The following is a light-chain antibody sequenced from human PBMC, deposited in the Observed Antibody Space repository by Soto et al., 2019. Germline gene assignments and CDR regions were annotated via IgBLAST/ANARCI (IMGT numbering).Light chain of an antibody. CDR2: GVT. Sequence: SVLTQPASVSGSPGQSITVSCTGTSSDVENYDLVSWYQQHPGQAPKVIIYGVTKRPSGVSNRFSGKRSGNTASLTISGLQAEDEAEYFCCSYAGDNSWVFGGGTKVTVL. CDR3: CSYAGDNSWV. CDR1: SSDVENYDL. V-gene: IGLV2-23*02. J-gene: IGLJ3*02.